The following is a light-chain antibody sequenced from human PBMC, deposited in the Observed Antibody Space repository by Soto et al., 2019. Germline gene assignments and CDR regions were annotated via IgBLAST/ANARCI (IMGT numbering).Light chain of an antibody. J-gene: IGKJ3*01. Sequence: DLQMTQSPSSLSASVGDRVTITCRASQSISSYLNWYQQKPGKAPKVLMYAASSLQSGVPSRFSGSGSGTDFTLTITSLQPEDFATYYCQQSYSTPFTFGPGTKVDIK. CDR2: AAS. V-gene: IGKV1-39*01. CDR3: QQSYSTPFT. CDR1: QSISSY.